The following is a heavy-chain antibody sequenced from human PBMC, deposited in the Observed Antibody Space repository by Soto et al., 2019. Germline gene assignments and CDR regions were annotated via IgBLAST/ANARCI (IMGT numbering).Heavy chain of an antibody. CDR3: ARMATSGTLNWFDP. Sequence: ASVKVSCKASGYTFGNNDSSWVRQATGQGLEWMGWMNPNSGNTGYAQKFQGRVSMTRNTSITAAYLELSSLRSDDTAIYYCARMATSGTLNWFDPWGQGILVTVSS. CDR2: MNPNSGNT. J-gene: IGHJ5*02. V-gene: IGHV1-8*01. CDR1: GYTFGNND.